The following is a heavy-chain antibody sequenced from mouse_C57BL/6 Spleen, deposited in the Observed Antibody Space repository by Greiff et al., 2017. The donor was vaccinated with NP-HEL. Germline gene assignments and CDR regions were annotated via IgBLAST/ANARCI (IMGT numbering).Heavy chain of an antibody. CDR1: GYAFTNYL. Sequence: VQVVESGAELVRPGTSVKVSCKASGYAFTNYLIEWVKQRPGQGLEWIGVINPGSGGTNYNEKFKGKATLTADESSSTAYMQLSSLTSEDSAVYFCAREGVYGYDVTAAYWGQGTLVTVSA. J-gene: IGHJ3*01. D-gene: IGHD2-2*01. V-gene: IGHV1-54*01. CDR2: INPGSGGT. CDR3: AREGVYGYDVTAAY.